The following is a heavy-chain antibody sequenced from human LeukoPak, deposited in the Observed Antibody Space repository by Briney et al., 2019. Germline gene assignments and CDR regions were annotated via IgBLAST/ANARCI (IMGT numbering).Heavy chain of an antibody. CDR3: ARRLRQNLFDP. V-gene: IGHV4-59*08. J-gene: IGHJ5*02. CDR2: IYYSGSS. CDR1: GVSISSDY. D-gene: IGHD4-17*01. Sequence: SETLSLTCTVSGVSISSDYWSWIRLPPGRGLEWIGYIYYSGSSNYIPSLKSRVTMSVDTSKNQFSLKLTSVTAADTAVYYCARRLRQNLFDPWGQGTLVTVCS.